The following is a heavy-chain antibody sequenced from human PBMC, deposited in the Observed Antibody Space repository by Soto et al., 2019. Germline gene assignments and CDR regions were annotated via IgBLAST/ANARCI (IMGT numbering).Heavy chain of an antibody. Sequence: ASGPTLVNPTQTLTLTCTFSGFSLNTTAVGVGWIRQPPGKALEWLALIYWDNDKRYNPSLKTRLTITKDTSKNQEVLKMTNMDPVDTATYFCAHREGDDDVWGSYKDAFDIWGKGRMVTVSS. CDR3: AHREGDDDVWGSYKDAFDI. J-gene: IGHJ3*02. CDR2: IYWDNDK. CDR1: GFSLNTTAVG. V-gene: IGHV2-5*02. D-gene: IGHD3-16*01.